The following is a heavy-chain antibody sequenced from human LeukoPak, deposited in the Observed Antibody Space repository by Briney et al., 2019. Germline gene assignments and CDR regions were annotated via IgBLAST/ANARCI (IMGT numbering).Heavy chain of an antibody. V-gene: IGHV4-30-4*08. Sequence: SQTLSLTCTVSGGSISSGDYYWSWIRQPPGKGLEWIGYIYYNGSTYYNPSLKSRVTISVDTSKNQFSLKLSSVTAADAAVYYCARENYDILTGTNWGQGTLVTVSS. CDR3: ARENYDILTGTN. D-gene: IGHD3-9*01. J-gene: IGHJ4*02. CDR2: IYYNGST. CDR1: GGSISSGDYY.